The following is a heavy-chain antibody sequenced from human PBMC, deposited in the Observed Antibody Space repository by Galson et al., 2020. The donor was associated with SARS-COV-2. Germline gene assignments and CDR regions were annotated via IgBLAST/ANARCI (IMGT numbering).Heavy chain of an antibody. V-gene: IGHV1-2*02. J-gene: IGHJ3*02. CDR1: GYTFTGYY. D-gene: IGHD1-26*01. CDR2: INPNSGGT. CDR3: AREGWELPLSDAFDI. Sequence: GASVKVSCKASGYTFTGYYMHWVRQAPGQGLEWMGWINPNSGGTNYAQKFQGRVTMTRDTSISTAYMELSRLRSDDTAVYYCAREGWELPLSDAFDIWGQGTMVTVSS.